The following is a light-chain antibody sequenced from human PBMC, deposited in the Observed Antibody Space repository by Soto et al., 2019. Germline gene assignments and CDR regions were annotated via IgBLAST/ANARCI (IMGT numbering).Light chain of an antibody. V-gene: IGKV3-20*01. CDR2: GGS. CDR1: QSVSSSY. J-gene: IGKJ2*01. Sequence: EIVLTQSPGTLSLSPGERPTLSCRASQSVSSSYLGWYQQKPGQAPRLLIYGGSSRATGIPDRFSGSGSGTDFTLTISRLEPEDFAVYYCQQYGSLPRTFGQGTKLEIK. CDR3: QQYGSLPRT.